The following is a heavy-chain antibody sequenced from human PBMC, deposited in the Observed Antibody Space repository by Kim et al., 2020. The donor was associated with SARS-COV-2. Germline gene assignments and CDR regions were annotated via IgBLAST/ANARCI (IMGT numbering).Heavy chain of an antibody. V-gene: IGHV4-34*01. J-gene: IGHJ2*01. Sequence: SETLSLTCAVYGGSFSGYYWSWIRQPPGKGLEWIGEINHSGSTNYNPSLKSRVTISVDTSKNQFSLKLSSVTAADTAVYYCARDYYDSVGYFDLWGRGTL. CDR1: GGSFSGYY. D-gene: IGHD3-22*01. CDR3: ARDYYDSVGYFDL. CDR2: INHSGST.